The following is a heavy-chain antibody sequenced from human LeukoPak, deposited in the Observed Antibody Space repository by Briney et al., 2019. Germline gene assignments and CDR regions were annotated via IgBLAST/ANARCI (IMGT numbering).Heavy chain of an antibody. J-gene: IGHJ2*01. CDR1: GFTFSSYT. V-gene: IGHV3-21*06. CDR2: ISGSSTYI. Sequence: NSGGSLRLSCAAPGFTFSSYTMNWVRQAPGKGLEWVSSISGSSTYIFSADSMKGRFTISRDNAKNSLYLQINSLRAEDTAIYYCARDEVTVASSPSYWFFALWGRGTLVTVSS. CDR3: ARDEVTVASSPSYWFFAL. D-gene: IGHD2-15*01.